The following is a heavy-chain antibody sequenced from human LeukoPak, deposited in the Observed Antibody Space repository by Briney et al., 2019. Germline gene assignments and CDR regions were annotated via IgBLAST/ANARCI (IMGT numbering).Heavy chain of an antibody. J-gene: IGHJ6*03. D-gene: IGHD3-16*02. Sequence: ASVKVSCKASGYTFTSYGISWVRQAPGQGLEWMGWISAYNGNTNYAQKLQGRVTMTTDTSTSTAYMELRSLRSDDTAVYYCARAYRLHPYYYYYMDVWGKGTTVTVSS. V-gene: IGHV1-18*01. CDR3: ARAYRLHPYYYYYMDV. CDR2: ISAYNGNT. CDR1: GYTFTSYG.